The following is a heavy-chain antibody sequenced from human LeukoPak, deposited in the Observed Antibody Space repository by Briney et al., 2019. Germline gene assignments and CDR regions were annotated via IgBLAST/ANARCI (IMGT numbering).Heavy chain of an antibody. CDR2: IYSSGST. CDR1: GDSINNYY. D-gene: IGHD6-13*01. CDR3: AKDSHRSYSSSLNGWFDP. V-gene: IGHV4-4*07. J-gene: IGHJ5*02. Sequence: SETLSLTCTVSGDSINNYYWNWIRQPAGKGLEWIGRIYSSGSTNYNPSLKGRVSMSVDTSKNQFSLKLNSVTAADTAVYYCAKDSHRSYSSSLNGWFDPWGQGTLVTVSS.